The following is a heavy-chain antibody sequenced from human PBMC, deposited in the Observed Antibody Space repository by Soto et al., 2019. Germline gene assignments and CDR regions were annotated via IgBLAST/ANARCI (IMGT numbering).Heavy chain of an antibody. Sequence: QVQLVESGGGVVQPGRSLRLSCAASGFTFSSYGMHWVRQAPGKGLEWVAVISYDGSNKYYADSVKGRFTISRDNSKNTLYLQMNSLRAEDTAVYYCAKRFNSSPWGMDVWGQGTTVTVSS. CDR2: ISYDGSNK. V-gene: IGHV3-30*18. J-gene: IGHJ6*02. CDR3: AKRFNSSPWGMDV. CDR1: GFTFSSYG. D-gene: IGHD6-13*01.